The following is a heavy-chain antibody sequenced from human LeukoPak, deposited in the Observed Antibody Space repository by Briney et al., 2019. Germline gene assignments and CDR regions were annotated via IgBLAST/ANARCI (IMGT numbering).Heavy chain of an antibody. CDR2: MNPNSGNT. V-gene: IGHV1-8*03. CDR1: GYTFTSYD. J-gene: IGHJ4*02. Sequence: ASVKVSCKASGYTFTSYDINWVRQATGQGPEWMGWMNPNSGNTGYAQKFQGRVTITRNTSISTAYMELSSLRSEDTAVYYCATFVWSGYYTGDYWGQGTLVTVSS. D-gene: IGHD3-3*01. CDR3: ATFVWSGYYTGDY.